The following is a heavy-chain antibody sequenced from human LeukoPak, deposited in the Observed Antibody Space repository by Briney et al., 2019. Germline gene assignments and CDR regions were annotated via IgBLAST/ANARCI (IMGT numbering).Heavy chain of an antibody. D-gene: IGHD3-22*01. J-gene: IGHJ4*02. CDR1: GDTFGSYA. CDR3: ASQFLLPFDY. V-gene: IGHV1-69*04. CDR2: TIPILGIA. Sequence: GSSVKVSCKAPGDTFGSYAISWVRQAHGQGLGWMGRTIPILGIAKYAQKFQGRLTITADTSTSTAYMQLTNLRSDDTAVYYCASQFLLPFDYWGRGTLVTVSS.